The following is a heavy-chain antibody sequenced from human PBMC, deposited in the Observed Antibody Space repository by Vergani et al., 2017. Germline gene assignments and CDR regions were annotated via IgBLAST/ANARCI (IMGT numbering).Heavy chain of an antibody. Sequence: QVQLQESGPGLVKPSETLSLTCTVSGGSISSYYWCWIRQPPGKGLEWIGYIYYSGSTNYNPSLKSRVTISVETSKNQFSLKLSSVTAADTAVYYCARVVVVPAAIHYYYYYYMDVWGKGTTVTVSS. V-gene: IGHV4-59*01. D-gene: IGHD2-2*01. CDR1: GGSISSYY. CDR3: ARVVVVPAAIHYYYYYYMDV. CDR2: IYYSGST. J-gene: IGHJ6*03.